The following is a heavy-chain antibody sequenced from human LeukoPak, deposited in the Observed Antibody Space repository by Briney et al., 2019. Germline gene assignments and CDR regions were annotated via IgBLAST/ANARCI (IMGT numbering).Heavy chain of an antibody. Sequence: GGSLRLSCTASEFNFNNYEMNWVRQAPGKGLEWVSYISKSGSSGTTIYYADSVKGRFTISRDNAKNSLYLQMNSLRVEDTAIYYCARDPYNGAYSEGYYYYYMDVWGKGTTVTVSS. CDR1: EFNFNNYE. V-gene: IGHV3-48*03. J-gene: IGHJ6*03. D-gene: IGHD1-1*01. CDR3: ARDPYNGAYSEGYYYYYMDV. CDR2: ISKSGSSGTTI.